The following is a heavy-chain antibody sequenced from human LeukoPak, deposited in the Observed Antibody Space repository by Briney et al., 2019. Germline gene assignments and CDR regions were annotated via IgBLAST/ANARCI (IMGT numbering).Heavy chain of an antibody. Sequence: SETLSLTCTVSGYSISSGYYWGWIRQPPGKGLEWIGSIYHSGSTYYNPSLKSRVTISVDTSKNQFSLKLSSVTAADTAVYYCARRRGQLLYQNFDYWGQGTLVTVSS. J-gene: IGHJ4*02. V-gene: IGHV4-38-2*02. D-gene: IGHD2-2*02. CDR1: GYSISSGYY. CDR2: IYHSGST. CDR3: ARRRGQLLYQNFDY.